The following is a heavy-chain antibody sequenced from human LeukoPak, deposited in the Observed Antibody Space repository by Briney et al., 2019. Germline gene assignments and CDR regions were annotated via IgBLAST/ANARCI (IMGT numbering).Heavy chain of an antibody. J-gene: IGHJ4*02. V-gene: IGHV1-18*04. CDR3: ARVGENILTGYSYFDY. D-gene: IGHD3-9*01. CDR1: GYTFTSYG. CDR2: ISAYNGNT. Sequence: ASVKVSCTASGYTFTSYGISWVRQAPGQGLEWMGWISAYNGNTNYAQKLQGRVTMTTDTSTSTAYMELRSLRSDDTAVYYCARVGENILTGYSYFDYWGQGTLVTVSS.